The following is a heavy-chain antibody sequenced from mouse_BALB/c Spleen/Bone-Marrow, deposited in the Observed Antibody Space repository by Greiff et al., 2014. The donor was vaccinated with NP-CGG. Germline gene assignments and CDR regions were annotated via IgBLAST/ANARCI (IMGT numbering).Heavy chain of an antibody. CDR3: AKQDYYRYDYAMDY. D-gene: IGHD2-14*01. Sequence: VKLMESGTGLVAPSQSLSITCTVSGFSLTSYGVVWVRQPPGKGLEWLGVIWGDGSTNYHSALISRLSISKDNSRSQVFLKLNSLQTDDTATYYCAKQDYYRYDYAMDYWGQGTSVTVSS. V-gene: IGHV2-3*01. J-gene: IGHJ4*01. CDR1: GFSLTSYG. CDR2: IWGDGST.